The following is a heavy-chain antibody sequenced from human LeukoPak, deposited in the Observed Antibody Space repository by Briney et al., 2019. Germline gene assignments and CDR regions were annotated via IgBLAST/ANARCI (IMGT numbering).Heavy chain of an antibody. D-gene: IGHD6-6*01. CDR1: GFTFSSYS. V-gene: IGHV3-48*02. CDR2: ISSSSSTI. J-gene: IGHJ6*03. CDR3: ARDRAARHKAYYYYYMDV. Sequence: GGSLRLSCAAPGFTFSSYSMNWVRQAPGKGLEWVSYISSSSSTIYYADSVKGRFTISRDNAKNSLYLQMNSLRDEDTAVYYCARDRAARHKAYYYYYMDVWGKGTTVTVSS.